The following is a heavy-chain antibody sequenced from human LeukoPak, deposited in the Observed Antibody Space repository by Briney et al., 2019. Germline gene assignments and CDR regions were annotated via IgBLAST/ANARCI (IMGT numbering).Heavy chain of an antibody. D-gene: IGHD3-10*01. CDR2: IIPVLSTA. CDR1: GDTFSRYA. Sequence: SVKVSCKASGDTFSRYAISWVRQAPGQGLEWMGGIIPVLSTANYAQKFQDRVTITADESTSTTYMELSSLKSDDTTVYYCARKNYYGSGGYYMDVWGKGTTVTISS. J-gene: IGHJ6*03. V-gene: IGHV1-69*13. CDR3: ARKNYYGSGGYYMDV.